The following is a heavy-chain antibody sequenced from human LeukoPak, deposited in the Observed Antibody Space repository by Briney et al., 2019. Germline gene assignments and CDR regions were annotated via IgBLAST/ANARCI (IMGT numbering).Heavy chain of an antibody. CDR3: AKDKIVITETRSV. D-gene: IGHD1-20*01. CDR1: VCTFSSYA. V-gene: IGHV1-69*05. J-gene: IGHJ3*01. CDR2: IIPIFCSA. Sequence: ASVTVSFKSTVCTFSSYAINWVRQAPGQALEWMGGIIPIFCSANYAQKFQGRVTQTTDEPTRTAYMELISLRSEDTAVYYCAKDKIVITETRSVWGQGTMVTVSS.